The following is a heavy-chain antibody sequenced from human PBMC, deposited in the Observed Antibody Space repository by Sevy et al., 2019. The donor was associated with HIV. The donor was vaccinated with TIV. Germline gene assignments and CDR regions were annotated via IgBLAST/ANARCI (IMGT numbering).Heavy chain of an antibody. V-gene: IGHV3-33*01. CDR2: IWYDGSNK. Sequence: GGSLRLSCAASGFSYSGYGMHWVRQAPGKGLEWVAVIWYDGSNKEYADSVKGRFTISRDNSKNTLYLQMNSLRAEDTAVYYCAGESIEVAGIGYYFEYWGQGTLVTVSS. J-gene: IGHJ4*02. D-gene: IGHD6-19*01. CDR1: GFSYSGYG. CDR3: AGESIEVAGIGYYFEY.